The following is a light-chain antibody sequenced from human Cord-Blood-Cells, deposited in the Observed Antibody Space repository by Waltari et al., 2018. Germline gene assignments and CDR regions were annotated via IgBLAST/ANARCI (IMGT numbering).Light chain of an antibody. J-gene: IGKJ5*01. Sequence: DIVLTQSPGTLSLSPGEGATLSCRASRCVSSSYLAWYQQQPGQAPRLLLYGASSRATGIPDRFSGSGSGTNFTITISRLEPEDFAVYYCQQYGSSPPITFGQGTRLEIK. CDR1: RCVSSSY. CDR2: GAS. CDR3: QQYGSSPPIT. V-gene: IGKV3-20*01.